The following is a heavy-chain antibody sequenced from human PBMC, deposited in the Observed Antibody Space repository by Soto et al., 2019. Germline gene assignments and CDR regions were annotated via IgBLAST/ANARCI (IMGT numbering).Heavy chain of an antibody. CDR1: GFTFSSNG. Sequence: GGSLRLSCATSGFTFSSNGMSWVRQAPGKGLDWVSGISGSGRNTYYADSVKGRFTISRDNSKNTLFLQMNSLRVEDTAVYYCAKNGLSDSPSAIDSWGQGTLVTVSS. CDR3: AKNGLSDSPSAIDS. CDR2: ISGSGRNT. V-gene: IGHV3-23*01. J-gene: IGHJ4*02. D-gene: IGHD2-8*01.